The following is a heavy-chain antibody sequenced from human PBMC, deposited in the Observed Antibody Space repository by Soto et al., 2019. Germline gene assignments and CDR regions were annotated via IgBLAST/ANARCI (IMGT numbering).Heavy chain of an antibody. V-gene: IGHV3-48*01. CDR3: ARGGTFDP. CDR1: GFTFSSYS. Sequence: EVQLVASGGGLVQPGGSLRLSCAASGFTFSSYSMNWVRQAPGKGLEWVSYISSSSSTIYYADSVKGRFTISRDNAKNSLYLQMNSLRAEDTAVYYCARGGTFDPWGQGSLVTVSS. D-gene: IGHD1-1*01. CDR2: ISSSSSTI. J-gene: IGHJ5*02.